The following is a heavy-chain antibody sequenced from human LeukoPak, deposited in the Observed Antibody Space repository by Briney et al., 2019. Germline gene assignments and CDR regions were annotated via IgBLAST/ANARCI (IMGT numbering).Heavy chain of an antibody. CDR2: IIPIFGTA. J-gene: IGHJ4*02. CDR3: ARAGYTAMGPFDY. Sequence: GASEKVSCKASGGTFSSYAISWVRNAPRQGLEWMGGIIPIFGTANYAQKFQGRVTITADESTSTAYMELSSLRSEDTAVYYCARAGYTAMGPFDYWGQGTLVTVSS. D-gene: IGHD5-18*01. V-gene: IGHV1-69*13. CDR1: GGTFSSYA.